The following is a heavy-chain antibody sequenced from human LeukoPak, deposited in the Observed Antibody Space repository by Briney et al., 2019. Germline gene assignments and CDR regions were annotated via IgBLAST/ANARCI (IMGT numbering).Heavy chain of an antibody. V-gene: IGHV4-31*03. CDR2: IYYSGST. CDR3: AREDSSSWYNWFDP. CDR1: GGSISSSSYY. D-gene: IGHD6-13*01. J-gene: IGHJ5*02. Sequence: SETLSLTCTVSGGSISSSSYYWGWIRQPPGKGLEWIGYIYYSGSTYYNPSLKSRVTISVDTSKNQFSLKLSSVTAADTAVYYCAREDSSSWYNWFDPWGQGTLVTVSS.